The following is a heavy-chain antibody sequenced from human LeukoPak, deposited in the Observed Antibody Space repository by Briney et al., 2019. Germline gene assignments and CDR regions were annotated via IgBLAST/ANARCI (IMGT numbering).Heavy chain of an antibody. V-gene: IGHV1-69*10. CDR3: ARGTVAGTAQDY. CDR1: GSTFSSYA. J-gene: IGHJ4*02. CDR2: IIPILGIA. Sequence: SVKVSCKASGSTFSSYAISWLRQAPGQGLEWMGGIIPILGIANYAQKFQGRVTMTRDASTSTVYMELSSLRSEDTAVYYCARGTVAGTAQDYWGQGTLVTVSS. D-gene: IGHD6-19*01.